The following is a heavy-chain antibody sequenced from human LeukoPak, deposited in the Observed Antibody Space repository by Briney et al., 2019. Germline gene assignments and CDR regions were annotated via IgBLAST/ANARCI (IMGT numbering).Heavy chain of an antibody. CDR1: GGSISSYY. CDR3: ARVNPPWYYFDY. V-gene: IGHV4-59*01. D-gene: IGHD2-8*02. CDR2: IYYSGST. Sequence: SETPSLTCTVSGGSISSYYWSWIRQPPGKGLEWIGYIYYSGSTNYNPSLKSRVTISVDTSKNQFSLKLSSVTAADTAVYYCARVNPPWYYFDYWGQGTLVTVSS. J-gene: IGHJ4*02.